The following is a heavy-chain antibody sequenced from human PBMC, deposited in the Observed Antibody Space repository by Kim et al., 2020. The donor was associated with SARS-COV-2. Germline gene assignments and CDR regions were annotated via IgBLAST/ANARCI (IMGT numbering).Heavy chain of an antibody. V-gene: IGHV3-21*01. CDR2: ISSSSSYI. CDR1: GFTFSSYS. Sequence: GGSLRLSCAASGFTFSSYSMNWVRQAPGKGLEWVSSISSSSSYIYYADSVKGRFTISRDNAKNSLYLQMNSLRAEDTAVYYCARVDYGDRALDYWGQGTLVTVSS. D-gene: IGHD4-17*01. CDR3: ARVDYGDRALDY. J-gene: IGHJ4*02.